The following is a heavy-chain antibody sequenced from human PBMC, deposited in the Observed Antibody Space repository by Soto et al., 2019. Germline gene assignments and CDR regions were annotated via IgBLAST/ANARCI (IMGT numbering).Heavy chain of an antibody. Sequence: EVQLVESGGGLVQPGGSLKLSCAASGFTFSGSAMHWVRQASGKGLEWVGRIRSKANSYATAYAASVKGRFTISRDDSKNTSYLQMNRLKTEDTAVYFCTRRSPIVKWLVLRVWGQGTLVTVSS. V-gene: IGHV3-73*01. CDR2: IRSKANSYAT. J-gene: IGHJ4*02. CDR1: GFTFSGSA. CDR3: TRRSPIVKWLVLRV. D-gene: IGHD6-19*01.